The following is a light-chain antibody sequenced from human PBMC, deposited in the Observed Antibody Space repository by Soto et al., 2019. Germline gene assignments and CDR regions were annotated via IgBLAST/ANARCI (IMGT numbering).Light chain of an antibody. V-gene: IGKV1-39*01. J-gene: IGKJ4*01. CDR3: QQSYRTHF. Sequence: DIQMTQSPSSLSASVGDRVTITCRASQSINTNLNWYQQTAGKAPKLLIYAASNLQIGVPSRFSGPGAGPDFTLTISSLQPEDFSTYYCQQSYRTHFFGGGTKVEIK. CDR2: AAS. CDR1: QSINTN.